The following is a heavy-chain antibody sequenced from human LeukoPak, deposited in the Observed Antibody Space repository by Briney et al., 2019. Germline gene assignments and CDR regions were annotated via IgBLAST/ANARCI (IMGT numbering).Heavy chain of an antibody. CDR1: GGTFSSYA. CDR2: IIPILGIA. J-gene: IGHJ4*02. Sequence: SVEVSCKASGGTFSSYAISWVRQAPGQGLEWMGRIIPILGIANYAQKFQGRVTITADKSTSTAYMELSSLRSEDTAVYYCARERGDKYSYTYFDYWGQGTLVTVSS. CDR3: ARERGDKYSYTYFDY. V-gene: IGHV1-69*04. D-gene: IGHD5-18*01.